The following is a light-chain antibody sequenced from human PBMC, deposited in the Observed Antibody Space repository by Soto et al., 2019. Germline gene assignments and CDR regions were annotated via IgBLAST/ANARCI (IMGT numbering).Light chain of an antibody. CDR3: AAWDDSLNGHVV. V-gene: IGLV1-44*01. J-gene: IGLJ2*01. Sequence: QSVLTQPPSASGTPGQRVTISCSGSRSNIGSNTVNWYQQLPGTAPKLLIYSNNQWPSGVPDRFSGSKSGTSASLAISGLQSEDEADYYCAAWDDSLNGHVVFGGGTKVTVL. CDR2: SNN. CDR1: RSNIGSNT.